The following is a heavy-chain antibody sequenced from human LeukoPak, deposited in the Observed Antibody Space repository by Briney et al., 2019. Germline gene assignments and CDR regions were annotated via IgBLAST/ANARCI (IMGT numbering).Heavy chain of an antibody. CDR2: ISYDGSNK. J-gene: IGHJ4*02. V-gene: IGHV3-30-3*01. Sequence: GRSLRLSCAASGFTFSSYAIHWVRQTPGKGLEWVAVISYDGSNKYYADSVKGRFTISRDNSKNTLYLQMNSLRAEDTAVYYCARDGDYEGPDYWGQGTLVTVSS. CDR3: ARDGDYEGPDY. D-gene: IGHD2-21*01. CDR1: GFTFSSYA.